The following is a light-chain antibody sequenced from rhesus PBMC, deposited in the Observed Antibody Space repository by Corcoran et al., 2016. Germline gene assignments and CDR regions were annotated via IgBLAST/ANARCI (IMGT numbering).Light chain of an antibody. J-gene: IGKJ2*01. CDR3: QHDSNWYS. CDR1: QSVSSS. V-gene: IGKV3-42*03. Sequence: EIVMTQSPATLSLSPGERATLSCRASQSVSSSLAWYQQKPGQAPRLLIYGASSRAPGIPDRFSGSGSGTEVTLTISSLEPEDFAVYYCQHDSNWYSFGQGTKVEIK. CDR2: GAS.